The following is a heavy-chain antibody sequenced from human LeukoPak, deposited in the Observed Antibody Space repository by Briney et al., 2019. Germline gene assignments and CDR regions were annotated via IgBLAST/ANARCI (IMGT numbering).Heavy chain of an antibody. CDR3: ARREDGFDY. V-gene: IGHV1-69*04. Sequence: GASVKVSCKASGDTFSSYAISWVRQAPGQRLEWMVRIIPIVVIANYAQKLQGRVTITANKSTSTAYMELSSLRSEDTAVYYCARREDGFDYWGQGTLVTVSS. CDR2: IIPIVVIA. J-gene: IGHJ4*02. CDR1: GDTFSSYA.